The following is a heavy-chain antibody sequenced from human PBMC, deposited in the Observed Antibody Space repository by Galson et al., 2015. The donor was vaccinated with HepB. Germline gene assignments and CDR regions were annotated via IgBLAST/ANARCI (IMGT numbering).Heavy chain of an antibody. J-gene: IGHJ4*02. CDR3: AKSRFQATATYYDSSGYIFDS. CDR1: GFTFDNYA. Sequence: SLRLSCAASGFTFDNYAMSWVRQAPGMRLEWVSAITAGGSATHYADSVKGRFTISRDNSKNTVFLQLNSLRVEDTAMYYCAKSRFQATATYYDSSGYIFDSWGQGMLVTVSS. CDR2: ITAGGSAT. V-gene: IGHV3-23*01. D-gene: IGHD3-22*01.